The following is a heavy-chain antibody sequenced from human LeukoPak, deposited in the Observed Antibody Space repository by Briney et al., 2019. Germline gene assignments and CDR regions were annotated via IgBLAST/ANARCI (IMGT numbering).Heavy chain of an antibody. Sequence: ASVKVSCKGSGYSLTELSKYWVRQAPGKGLEWMGGLDVEDGDGETIYAQKFEGRVTMPEDTSSDTVYMELSGLRSDDTAVYYCAVGDPYQLLEYWGQGTLVTVSS. CDR1: GYSLTELS. CDR3: AVGDPYQLLEY. CDR2: LDVEDGDGET. J-gene: IGHJ4*02. D-gene: IGHD2-2*01. V-gene: IGHV1-24*01.